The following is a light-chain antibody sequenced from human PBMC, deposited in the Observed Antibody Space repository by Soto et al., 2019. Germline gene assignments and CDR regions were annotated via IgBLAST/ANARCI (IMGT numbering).Light chain of an antibody. V-gene: IGKV3-20*01. CDR1: QSVSANY. CDR2: AAS. Sequence: EIVLTQSPGTLSLSPGERATLSCRASQSVSANYLAWYQQKPGQAPRLLIYAASTTATGIPDRFSGIGSGRVFTLTISRLERDDFAVYYCQQYGSSPQAFGQGTKLEIK. J-gene: IGKJ2*01. CDR3: QQYGSSPQA.